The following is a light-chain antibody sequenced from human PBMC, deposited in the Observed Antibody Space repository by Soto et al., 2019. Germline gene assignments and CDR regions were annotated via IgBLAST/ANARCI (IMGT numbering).Light chain of an antibody. CDR2: AAS. CDR3: QQSYSTPRWT. CDR1: QGISSW. J-gene: IGKJ1*01. V-gene: IGKV1-12*01. Sequence: DIQMTQSPSSVSASVGDRVTITCRASQGISSWLAWYQRKPGRAPKLLIYAASRLQSGVPLRFSGSGSGTDFTLTISSLQPEDFATYYCQQSYSTPRWTFGQGTKVDI.